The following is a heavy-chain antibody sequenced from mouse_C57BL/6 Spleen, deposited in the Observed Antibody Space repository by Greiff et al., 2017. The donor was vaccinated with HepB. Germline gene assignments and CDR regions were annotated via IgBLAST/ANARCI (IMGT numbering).Heavy chain of an antibody. Sequence: VKLMESGAELVKPGASVKMSCKASGYTFTTYPIEWMKQNHGKSLEWIGNFHPYNDDTKYNEKFKGKATLTVEKSSSTVYLELSRLTSDDSAVYYCARGEIYYDYAWFAYWGQGTLVTVSA. CDR2: FHPYNDDT. J-gene: IGHJ3*01. V-gene: IGHV1-47*01. CDR1: GYTFTTYP. CDR3: ARGEIYYDYAWFAY. D-gene: IGHD2-4*01.